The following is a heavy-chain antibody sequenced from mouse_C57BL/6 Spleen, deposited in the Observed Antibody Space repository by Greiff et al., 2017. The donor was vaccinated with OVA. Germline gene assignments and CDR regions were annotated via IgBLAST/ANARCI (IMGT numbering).Heavy chain of an antibody. CDR2: IDPSDSYT. J-gene: IGHJ1*03. D-gene: IGHD1-1*01. V-gene: IGHV1-59*01. CDR1: GYTFTSYW. Sequence: QVQLQQPGAELVRPGTSVKLSCQASGYTFTSYWMHWVKQRPGQGLEWIGVIDPSDSYTNYNQKFKGKATLTVDTSSSTAYMQLSSLTSEDSAVYYCASSLYYGSSDWYFDVWGTGTTVTVSS. CDR3: ASSLYYGSSDWYFDV.